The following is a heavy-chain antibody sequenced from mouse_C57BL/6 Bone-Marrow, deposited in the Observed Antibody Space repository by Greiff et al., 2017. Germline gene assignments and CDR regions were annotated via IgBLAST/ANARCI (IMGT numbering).Heavy chain of an antibody. CDR2: ISSGGSYT. V-gene: IGHV5-6*01. CDR1: GFTFSSYG. CDR3: ARQDY. J-gene: IGHJ2*01. Sequence: EVKVVESGGDLVKPGGSLKLSCAASGFTFSSYGMSWVRQTPDKRLEWVATISSGGSYTYYPASVKGRFTISRDNAKNTLYLQMSSLKSEDTAMYYCARQDYWGQGTTLTVSS.